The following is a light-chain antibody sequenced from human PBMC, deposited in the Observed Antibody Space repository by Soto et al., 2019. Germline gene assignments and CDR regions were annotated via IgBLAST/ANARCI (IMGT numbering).Light chain of an antibody. Sequence: QSALTQPASVSGSPGQSITISCTGTSSDVGGYNYVSWYQQHPGKAPKLMIDDVTNRPSGVSNRFSGSKSGNTDSLTIAGLQAEDGAESYCISHTSSSNLVVFGGGTTLNVL. CDR3: ISHTSSSNLVV. V-gene: IGLV2-14*01. CDR1: SSDVGGYNY. CDR2: DVT. J-gene: IGLJ2*01.